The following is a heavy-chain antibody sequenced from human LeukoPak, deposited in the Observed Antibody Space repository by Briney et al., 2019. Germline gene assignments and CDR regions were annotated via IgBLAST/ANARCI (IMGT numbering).Heavy chain of an antibody. CDR1: GFTFDDYA. D-gene: IGHD3-9*01. V-gene: IGHV3-66*01. Sequence: PGGSLRLSCAASGFTFDDYAMHWFRQAPGKGLEWVSVIYSGGSTYYADSVKGRFTISRDNSKNTLYLQMNSLRAEDTAVYYCARGDFDWLLFFDYWGQGTLVTVSS. CDR3: ARGDFDWLLFFDY. CDR2: IYSGGST. J-gene: IGHJ4*02.